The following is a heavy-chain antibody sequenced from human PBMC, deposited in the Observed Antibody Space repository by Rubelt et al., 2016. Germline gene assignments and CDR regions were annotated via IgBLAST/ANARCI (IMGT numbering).Heavy chain of an antibody. Sequence: EVQLVESGGGLIQPGGSLRLSCAASGFTVSNHYMSWVRQSPGKGLQWVSAITDHDYRTFSADSVKGRFTISRDDSKNTHFLQMNSLRAEDTAVYYCARELRLDSSSLGYWGQGTLVTVSS. CDR3: ARELRLDSSSLGY. CDR2: TDHDYRT. D-gene: IGHD6-6*01. J-gene: IGHJ4*02. CDR1: GFTVSNHY. V-gene: IGHV3-53*01.